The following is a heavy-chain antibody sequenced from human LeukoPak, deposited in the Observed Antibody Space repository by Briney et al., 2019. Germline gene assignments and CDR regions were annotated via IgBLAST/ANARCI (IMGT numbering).Heavy chain of an antibody. D-gene: IGHD6-13*01. CDR2: IIPILGIA. CDR1: GGTFSSYA. Sequence: SVKVSCKASGGTFSSYAISWVRQAPGQGLEWMGRIIPILGIANYAQKFQGRVTITADKSTSTAYMELSSLRSEDTAVYYCARGTGSSSLQHWGQGTLVTVPS. V-gene: IGHV1-69*04. J-gene: IGHJ1*01. CDR3: ARGTGSSSLQH.